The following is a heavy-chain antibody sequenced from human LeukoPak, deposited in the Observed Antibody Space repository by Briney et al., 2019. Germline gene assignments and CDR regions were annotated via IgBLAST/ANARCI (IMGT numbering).Heavy chain of an antibody. CDR1: GYKLTELS. J-gene: IGHJ5*02. D-gene: IGHD3-22*01. CDR3: ATESPRRQYYYDPNWFDP. V-gene: IGHV1-24*01. Sequence: ASVKVSCKVSGYKLTELSMHWVRQAPGKGLEWMGGFEPEDGETIYAQKFQGRVTMTEDTSTDTAYMELSSLRSEDTAVYYCATESPRRQYYYDPNWFDPWGQGTLVTVSS. CDR2: FEPEDGET.